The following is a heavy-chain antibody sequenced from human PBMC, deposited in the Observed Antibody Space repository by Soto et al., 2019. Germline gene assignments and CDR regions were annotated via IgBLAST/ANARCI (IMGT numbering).Heavy chain of an antibody. V-gene: IGHV1-3*01. CDR2: INAGNGNT. CDR3: ARGIVVVPAAMPDGY. J-gene: IGHJ4*02. CDR1: GYTFTSYA. Sequence: ASVTVSCKASGYTFTSYAMHWVRQAPGQRLEWMGWINAGNGNTKYSQKFQGRVTITRDTSASTAYMELSSLRSEDTAVYYCARGIVVVPAAMPDGYWGQGTLVTVSS. D-gene: IGHD2-2*01.